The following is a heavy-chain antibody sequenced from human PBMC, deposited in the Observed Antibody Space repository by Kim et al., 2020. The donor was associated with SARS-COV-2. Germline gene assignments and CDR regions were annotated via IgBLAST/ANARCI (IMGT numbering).Heavy chain of an antibody. CDR1: GYTFNTSG. V-gene: IGHV1-18*01. J-gene: IGHJ4*02. CDR2: ISAYNGKT. D-gene: IGHD1-20*01. CDR3: ATVAGGYNWNYFDY. Sequence: ASVKVSCKASGYTFNTSGFSWVRQAPGQGLEWMGWISAYNGKTNFAQKFQGRVTMTTDTSTSTAYMELRSLRSDDTAVYYCATVAGGYNWNYFDYWGQGTLVTVSS.